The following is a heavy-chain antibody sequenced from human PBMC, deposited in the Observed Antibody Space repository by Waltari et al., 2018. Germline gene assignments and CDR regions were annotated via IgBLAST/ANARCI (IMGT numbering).Heavy chain of an antibody. Sequence: QVQLQESGPGLVKPSQTLSLTCTVSGGSISSGSYYWRWIRQPAGKGLEWIGRIYTSGSTNYNPSLKSRVTISVDTSKNQFSLKLSSVTAADTAVYYCARAVFDYDHGWYFDLWGRGTLVTVSS. CDR3: ARAVFDYDHGWYFDL. V-gene: IGHV4-61*02. CDR2: IYTSGST. D-gene: IGHD3-22*01. J-gene: IGHJ2*01. CDR1: GGSISSGSYY.